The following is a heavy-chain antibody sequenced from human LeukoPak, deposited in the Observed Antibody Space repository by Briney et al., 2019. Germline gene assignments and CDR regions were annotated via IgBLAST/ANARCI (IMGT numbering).Heavy chain of an antibody. D-gene: IGHD2-15*01. J-gene: IGHJ5*02. Sequence: SVKVSCKASGGTFSSYAISWVRQAPGQGLEWMGGIIPIFGTANYAQKFQGRVTITADESTSTAYMELSSLSSEDAAVYYCARDDSYCSGGSCYENWFDPWGQGTLVTVSS. CDR2: IIPIFGTA. CDR3: ARDDSYCSGGSCYENWFDP. V-gene: IGHV1-69*13. CDR1: GGTFSSYA.